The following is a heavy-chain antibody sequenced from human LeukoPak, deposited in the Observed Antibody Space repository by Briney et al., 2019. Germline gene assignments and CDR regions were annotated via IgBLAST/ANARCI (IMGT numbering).Heavy chain of an antibody. Sequence: SETLSLTCTVSGGSISSYYWSWIRQPPGKGLEWIGYIYYSGSTNYNPSLKSRVTISVDTSKNQFSLKLSSVTAADTAVYYCARWRIVGATRGYFDYWGQGTLVTVSS. CDR3: ARWRIVGATRGYFDY. D-gene: IGHD1-26*01. CDR1: GGSISSYY. V-gene: IGHV4-59*08. J-gene: IGHJ4*02. CDR2: IYYSGST.